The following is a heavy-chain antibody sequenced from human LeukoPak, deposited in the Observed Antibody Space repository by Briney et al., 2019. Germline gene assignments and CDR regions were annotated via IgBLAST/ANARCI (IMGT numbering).Heavy chain of an antibody. Sequence: GGSLRLSCAASGFIFSHYGVHWVRQAPGKGLEWVAVIWSDATNRFSGASVKGRFTISRDNSQNTVFLQMNSLRAEDTAIYYCARDAQRGFDYSNSLEYWGHGTLVTVSS. V-gene: IGHV3-33*01. D-gene: IGHD4-11*01. J-gene: IGHJ4*01. CDR2: IWSDATNR. CDR3: ARDAQRGFDYSNSLEY. CDR1: GFIFSHYG.